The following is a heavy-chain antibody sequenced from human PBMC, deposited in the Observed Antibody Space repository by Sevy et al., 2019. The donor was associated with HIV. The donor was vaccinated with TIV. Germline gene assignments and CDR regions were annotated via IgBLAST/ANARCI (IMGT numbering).Heavy chain of an antibody. D-gene: IGHD3-10*01. CDR2: IRSKANSYAT. J-gene: IGHJ4*02. CDR1: GFTFSGSA. V-gene: IGHV3-73*01. Sequence: GGSLRLSCAASGFTFSGSAMHWVRQASGKGLEWVGRIRSKANSYATAHAASVKGRFTISRDDSKNTAYLQMNSLKTEDTAVYYCTSGFRDPFDYWGQGTLVTVSS. CDR3: TSGFRDPFDY.